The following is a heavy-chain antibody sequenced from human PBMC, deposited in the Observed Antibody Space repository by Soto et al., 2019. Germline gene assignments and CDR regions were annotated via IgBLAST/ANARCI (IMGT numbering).Heavy chain of an antibody. CDR1: GFTFSSYW. CDR2: IKQDGSEK. D-gene: IGHD6-6*01. CDR3: ARMEQLGSNNWFDP. V-gene: IGHV3-7*03. Sequence: EMQLVESGGGLVQPGGSLRLSCAASGFTFSSYWMSWVRQAPGKGLEWVANIKQDGSEKYYVDSVKGRLTISRDNAKNSLYLQMNSLRAEDTAVYYCARMEQLGSNNWFDPWGQGTLVTVSS. J-gene: IGHJ5*02.